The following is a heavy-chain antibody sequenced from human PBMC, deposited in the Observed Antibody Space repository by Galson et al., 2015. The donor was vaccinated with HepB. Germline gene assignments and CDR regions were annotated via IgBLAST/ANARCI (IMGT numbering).Heavy chain of an antibody. D-gene: IGHD6-13*01. CDR1: GGTFSSYA. J-gene: IGHJ5*02. CDR3: ARDSGGAAADYNWFGP. V-gene: IGHV1-69*04. CDR2: IIPILGIA. Sequence: SVKVSCKASGGTFSSYAISWVRQAPGQGLEWMGRIIPILGIANYAQKFQGRVTITADKSTSTAYMELSSLRSEDTAVYYCARDSGGAAADYNWFGPWGQGTLVTVSS.